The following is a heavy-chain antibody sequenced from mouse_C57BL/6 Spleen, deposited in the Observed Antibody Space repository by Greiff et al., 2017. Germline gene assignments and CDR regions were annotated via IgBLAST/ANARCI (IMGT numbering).Heavy chain of an antibody. Sequence: EVKVVESGGGLVKPGGSLKLSCAASGFTFSSYAMSWVRQTPEKRLEWVATISDGGSYTYYPDNVKGRFTISRDNAKNNLYLQMSHLKSEDTAMYYCARAGWLGGYFDVWGTGTTVTVSS. CDR3: ARAGWLGGYFDV. CDR1: GFTFSSYA. CDR2: ISDGGSYT. J-gene: IGHJ1*03. D-gene: IGHD3-3*01. V-gene: IGHV5-4*03.